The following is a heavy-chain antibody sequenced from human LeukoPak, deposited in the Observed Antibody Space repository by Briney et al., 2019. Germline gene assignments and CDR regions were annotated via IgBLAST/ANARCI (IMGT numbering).Heavy chain of an antibody. V-gene: IGHV4-61*02. CDR2: IYTSGST. J-gene: IGHJ4*02. CDR1: GGSISSGSYY. CDR3: AGGSGWPPYHFDY. Sequence: SETLSLTCTVSGGSISSGSYYWSWIRQPAGKGLEWIGRIYTSGSTNYNPSLKSRVTISVDTSKNQFSLKLSSVTAADTAVYYCAGGSGWPPYHFDYWGRGTLVTVPS. D-gene: IGHD6-25*01.